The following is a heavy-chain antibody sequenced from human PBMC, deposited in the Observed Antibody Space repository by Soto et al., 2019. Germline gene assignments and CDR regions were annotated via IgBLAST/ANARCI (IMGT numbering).Heavy chain of an antibody. V-gene: IGHV5-10-1*01. CDR1: GYSFTSYW. J-gene: IGHJ5*02. CDR3: ARSGYDILTGYYPVRWFDP. D-gene: IGHD3-9*01. Sequence: PGESLKISCKGSGYSFTSYWISWVRQMPGKGLEWMGRIDPSDSYTNYSPSFQGHVTISADKSISTAYLQWSSLKASDTAMYYCARSGYDILTGYYPVRWFDPWGQGTLVTVSS. CDR2: IDPSDSYT.